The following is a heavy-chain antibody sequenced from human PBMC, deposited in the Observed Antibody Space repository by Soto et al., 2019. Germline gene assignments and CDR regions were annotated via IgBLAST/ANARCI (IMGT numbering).Heavy chain of an antibody. CDR1: GGSISSSSYY. CDR2: IFYSGST. D-gene: IGHD5-18*01. V-gene: IGHV4-39*01. Sequence: SETLYLTCTVSGGSISSSSYYWGWIRQPPGKGLKWIGSIFYSGSTYYNPSLKSRVTISVDTSKNQFSLKLSSVTAADTAVYYCACIFSGGYSYGFSYYGMDVWGQGPSVT. J-gene: IGHJ6*02. CDR3: ACIFSGGYSYGFSYYGMDV.